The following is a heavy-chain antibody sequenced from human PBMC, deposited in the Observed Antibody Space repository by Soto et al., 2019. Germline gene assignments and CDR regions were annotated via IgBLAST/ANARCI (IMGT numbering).Heavy chain of an antibody. CDR2: ISYDGSNK. V-gene: IGHV3-30*18. CDR1: GFTFSSYG. D-gene: IGHD4-17*01. Sequence: QVQLVESGGGVVQPGRSLRLSCAASGFTFSSYGMHWVRQAPGKGLEWVAVISYDGSNKYYADSVKGRFTISRDNSKNTLYLQMNSLRAEDTAVYYCAKDRDGVDYWGQGTLVTVSS. CDR3: AKDRDGVDY. J-gene: IGHJ4*02.